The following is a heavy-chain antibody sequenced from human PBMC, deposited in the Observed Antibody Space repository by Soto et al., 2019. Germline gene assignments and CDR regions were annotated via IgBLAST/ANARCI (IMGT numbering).Heavy chain of an antibody. CDR1: GYSFTDYH. CDR2: INPKSGGT. J-gene: IGHJ6*02. CDR3: ARGDSTDCSNGVCSFFYNHDMDV. D-gene: IGHD2-8*01. V-gene: IGHV1-2*04. Sequence: ASVKVSCKASGYSFTDYHIHWLRQAPGQGLEWLGRINPKSGGTSTAQKFQGWVTMTTDTSISTASMELTKLTSDDTAIYYCARGDSTDCSNGVCSFFYNHDMDVWGQGTTVTVSS.